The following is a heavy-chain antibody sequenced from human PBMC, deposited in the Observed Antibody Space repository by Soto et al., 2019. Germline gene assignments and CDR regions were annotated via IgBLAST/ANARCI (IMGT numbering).Heavy chain of an antibody. Sequence: QVQLVESGGGVVQPGRSLRLSCAASGFTFSSYGMHWVRQAPGKGLEWVAVISYDGSNKYYADSVKGRFTISRDNSKNTLDLQMTSLRAEDTAVYYCAKDRIRGVVGWFHPWGQGTLVTVSS. CDR3: AKDRIRGVVGWFHP. CDR1: GFTFSSYG. V-gene: IGHV3-30*18. D-gene: IGHD3-3*01. CDR2: ISYDGSNK. J-gene: IGHJ5*02.